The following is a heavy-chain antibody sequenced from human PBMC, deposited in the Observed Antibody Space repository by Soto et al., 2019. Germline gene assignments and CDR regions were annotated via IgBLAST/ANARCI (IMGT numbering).Heavy chain of an antibody. CDR3: ARNRITGSYLDH. J-gene: IGHJ4*02. V-gene: IGHV4-31*03. D-gene: IGHD3-10*01. CDR2: IDYSGST. Sequence: QVQLQESGPDLVKPSQTLSLTCSVSGGSISNGAYYWSWIRQHPGKGLEWIGYIDYSGSTFYNPSLKSRVSISVDTSKNQFSLNLNSVTAADTAVYYCARNRITGSYLDHWGQGTLVAVSS. CDR1: GGSISNGAYY.